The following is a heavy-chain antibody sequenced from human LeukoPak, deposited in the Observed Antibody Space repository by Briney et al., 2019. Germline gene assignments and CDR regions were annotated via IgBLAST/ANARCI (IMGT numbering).Heavy chain of an antibody. CDR3: AKDLGRYRNNYFDY. CDR1: GFTFNSYA. D-gene: IGHD1-26*01. J-gene: IGHJ4*02. V-gene: IGHV3-23*01. Sequence: GGSLRRSCAASGFTFNSYAMSWVRQGPEKGLEWVATISGSGGGTYYADSVKGRFTISRDDSKNTLYLQMNSLRAEDTAVYYCAKDLGRYRNNYFDYWGQGTLVTVSS. CDR2: ISGSGGGT.